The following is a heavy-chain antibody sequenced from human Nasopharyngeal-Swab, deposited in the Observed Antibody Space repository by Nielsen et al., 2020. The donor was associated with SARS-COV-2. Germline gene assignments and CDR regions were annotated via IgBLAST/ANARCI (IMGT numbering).Heavy chain of an antibody. J-gene: IGHJ3*02. V-gene: IGHV3-33*06. CDR3: AKIDSGSYYEGAFDI. D-gene: IGHD1-26*01. Sequence: VRQAPGKGLEWVAVIWYDGSNKYYADSVKGRFTISRDNSKNTLYLQMNSLRAEDTAVYYCAKIDSGSYYEGAFDIWGQGTMVTVSS. CDR2: IWYDGSNK.